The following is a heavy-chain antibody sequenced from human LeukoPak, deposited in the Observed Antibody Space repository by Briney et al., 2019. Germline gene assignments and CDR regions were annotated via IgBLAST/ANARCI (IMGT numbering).Heavy chain of an antibody. CDR1: GCTFSSYC. Sequence: PGGSLTLSCAAAGCTFSSYCMDWVRQAPGKGLEWVAFMRYDGSNKYYADSVKGRFTIPRDNSKNPLYLEMNSLRAEDTAVYYCSKGVWSGINFDYWGQGTLVTVSS. D-gene: IGHD3-3*01. CDR2: MRYDGSNK. CDR3: SKGVWSGINFDY. V-gene: IGHV3-30*02. J-gene: IGHJ4*02.